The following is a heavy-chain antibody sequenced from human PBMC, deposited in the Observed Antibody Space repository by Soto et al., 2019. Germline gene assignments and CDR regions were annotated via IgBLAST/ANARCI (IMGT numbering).Heavy chain of an antibody. CDR2: IYSGGST. CDR3: ARDRHSSGLNWFDP. D-gene: IGHD6-19*01. V-gene: IGHV3-53*01. J-gene: IGHJ5*02. CDR1: GFTVSSNY. Sequence: EVQLVESGGGLIQHGGSLRLSCAASGFTVSSNYMSCVRQAPGKGLEWVSVIYSGGSTYYADSVKGRFTISRDNSKNTLYLQMNSLRAKDTAVYYCARDRHSSGLNWFDPRGQGTLVTVSS.